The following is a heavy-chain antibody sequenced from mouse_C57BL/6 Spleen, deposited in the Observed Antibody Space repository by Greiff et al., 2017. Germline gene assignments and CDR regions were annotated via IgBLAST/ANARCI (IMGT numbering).Heavy chain of an antibody. J-gene: IGHJ1*03. Sequence: VQLQQSGAELVRPGASVKLSCTASGFNIKDYYMHWVKQRPEQGLEWIGRIDPEDGDTEYAPKFQGKATMTADTSSNTAYLQLSSLTSEDTAVYYCTSRYGSSRHWYFDVWGTGTTVTVSS. CDR3: TSRYGSSRHWYFDV. CDR1: GFNIKDYY. V-gene: IGHV14-1*01. CDR2: IDPEDGDT. D-gene: IGHD1-1*01.